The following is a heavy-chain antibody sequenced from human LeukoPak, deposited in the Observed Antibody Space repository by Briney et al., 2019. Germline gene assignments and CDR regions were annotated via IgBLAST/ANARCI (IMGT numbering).Heavy chain of an antibody. Sequence: GGSLRLSCAASGFTVSSNYMSWVRQAPGKGLEWVSVIYSGGSTYYADSVKGRFTISRDNSKNTLYLQMNSLRAEDTAVYYCARGSTYYYDSTCLVYWGQGTLVTVSS. V-gene: IGHV3-66*01. J-gene: IGHJ4*02. D-gene: IGHD3-22*01. CDR1: GFTVSSNY. CDR3: ARGSTYYYDSTCLVY. CDR2: IYSGGST.